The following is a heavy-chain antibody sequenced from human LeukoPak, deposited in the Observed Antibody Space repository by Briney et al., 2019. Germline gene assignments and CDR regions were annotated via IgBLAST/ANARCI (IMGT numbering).Heavy chain of an antibody. CDR3: ARGAGYYDFLSRFDP. D-gene: IGHD3-3*01. J-gene: IGHJ5*02. CDR2: VYYSGST. V-gene: IGHV4-39*07. CDR1: GGSISSSSHY. Sequence: SETLSLTCTVSGGSISSSSHYWGWIRQPPGKGLEWIGSVYYSGSTYYNPSLKSRVTISIDTSKNHFSLRLSSVTAADTAVYYCARGAGYYDFLSRFDPWGQGTLVTVSS.